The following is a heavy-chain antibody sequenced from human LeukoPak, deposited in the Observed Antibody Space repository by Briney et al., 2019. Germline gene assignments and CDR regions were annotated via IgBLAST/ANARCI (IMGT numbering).Heavy chain of an antibody. D-gene: IGHD3-22*01. Sequence: SVKVSCKASGGTFSSYAISWVRQAPGQGLEWMGRIIPILGIANYAQKFQGRVTITADKSTSTAYMELSSLRSEDTAVYYCARDPRDYDSSVEFDPWGQGTLVTASS. CDR3: ARDPRDYDSSVEFDP. V-gene: IGHV1-69*04. J-gene: IGHJ5*02. CDR1: GGTFSSYA. CDR2: IIPILGIA.